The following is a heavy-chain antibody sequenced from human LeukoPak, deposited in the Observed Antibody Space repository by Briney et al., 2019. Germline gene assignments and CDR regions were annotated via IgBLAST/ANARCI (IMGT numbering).Heavy chain of an antibody. J-gene: IGHJ4*02. V-gene: IGHV5-51*01. CDR1: GYTFTNYW. CDR2: IYPGDSDT. D-gene: IGHD5-12*01. Sequence: GESLKISCKASGYTFTNYWIGWVRQMPGKGLEWMGIIYPGDSDTRYSPSFRGQVIISADKSIRTAYLQWSSLKASDTAMYYCARRGIVATTLHPRGDRQWYFDYWGQGTLVTVSS. CDR3: ARRGIVATTLHPRGDRQWYFDY.